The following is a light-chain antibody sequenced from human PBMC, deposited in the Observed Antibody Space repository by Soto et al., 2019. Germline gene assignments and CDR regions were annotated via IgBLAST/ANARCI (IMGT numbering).Light chain of an antibody. CDR3: QSYDSSLSGSLYV. J-gene: IGLJ1*01. Sequence: QSALTQPPSASGSPGQSVTISCTGTKNDIGVYDFVSWYQHHPGKAPRLIIYEVVQRPSGVPDRFSGSKSGNTASLTVSGLQAADEADYYCQSYDSSLSGSLYVFGTGTKLTVL. CDR2: EVV. V-gene: IGLV2-8*01. CDR1: KNDIGVYDF.